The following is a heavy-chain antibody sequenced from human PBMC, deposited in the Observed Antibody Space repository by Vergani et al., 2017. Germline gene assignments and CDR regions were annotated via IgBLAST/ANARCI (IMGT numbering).Heavy chain of an antibody. CDR3: ARVQELYDFWSGYRVRYYYYMDV. CDR2: INHSGST. D-gene: IGHD3-3*01. CDR1: GGSFSGYY. Sequence: QVQLQQWGAGLLKPSETLSLTCAVYGGSFSGYYWSWIRQPPGKGLEWIGEINHSGSTNYNLSLKSRVTISVDTSKNQFSLKLSSVTAADTAVYYCARVQELYDFWSGYRVRYYYYMDVWGKGP. J-gene: IGHJ6*03. V-gene: IGHV4-34*01.